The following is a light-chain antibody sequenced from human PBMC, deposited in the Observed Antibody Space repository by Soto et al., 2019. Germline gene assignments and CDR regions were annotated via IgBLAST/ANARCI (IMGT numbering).Light chain of an antibody. CDR1: QSVSSSY. CDR2: GAS. CDR3: QQYGSSPPYT. Sequence: EVVLTQSPGTLSLSPGERATLSCTASQSVSSSYLAWYQQKPGQAPRLLIYGASSRATGILDRFSGSGSGTDFTITISRLEPEDFAVYYCQQYGSSPPYTFGQGTKLEIK. J-gene: IGKJ2*01. V-gene: IGKV3-20*01.